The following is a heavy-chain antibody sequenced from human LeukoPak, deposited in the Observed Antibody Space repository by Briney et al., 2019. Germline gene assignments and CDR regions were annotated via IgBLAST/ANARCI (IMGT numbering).Heavy chain of an antibody. Sequence: GGSLRLSCAASGFTFDDYAMHWVRQAPGKGLEWVSGISWNSGSKGYADSVKGRFTISRDNAKNSLYLQMNSLRAEDTALYYCAKGPYDFWSGYKPYYFDYWGQGTLVTVSS. D-gene: IGHD3-3*01. CDR2: ISWNSGSK. V-gene: IGHV3-9*01. CDR1: GFTFDDYA. CDR3: AKGPYDFWSGYKPYYFDY. J-gene: IGHJ4*02.